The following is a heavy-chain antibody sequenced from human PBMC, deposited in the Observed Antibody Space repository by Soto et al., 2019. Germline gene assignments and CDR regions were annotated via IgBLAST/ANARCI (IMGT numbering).Heavy chain of an antibody. Sequence: SETLSLTCTVSGGSISSGGYYWSWIRQHPGKGLEWIGYIYYSGSTYYNPSLKSRVTISVDTSKNQFSLKLSSVTAADTAVYYCARGVLYGMDVWGQGTTVTVSS. CDR3: ARGVLYGMDV. J-gene: IGHJ6*02. CDR1: GGSISSGGYY. CDR2: IYYSGST. V-gene: IGHV4-31*03.